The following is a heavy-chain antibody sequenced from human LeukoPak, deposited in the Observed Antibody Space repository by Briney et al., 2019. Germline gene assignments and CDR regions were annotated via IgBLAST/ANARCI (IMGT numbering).Heavy chain of an antibody. J-gene: IGHJ3*02. D-gene: IGHD3-22*01. V-gene: IGHV3-7*01. CDR1: GFIFSTYW. Sequence: GGSLRLSCAASGFIFSTYWMSWVRQAPGKGLEWVANIKQDGTEKYYVDSLKGRFTISRDNAKNSLYLQMNSLRAEDTAVYYCARDRGTYYYDSTSHYDGFDIWGQGTLVTVS. CDR2: IKQDGTEK. CDR3: ARDRGTYYYDSTSHYDGFDI.